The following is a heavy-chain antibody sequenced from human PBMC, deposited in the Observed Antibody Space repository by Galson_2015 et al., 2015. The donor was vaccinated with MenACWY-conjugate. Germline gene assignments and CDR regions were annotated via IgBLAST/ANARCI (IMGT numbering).Heavy chain of an antibody. D-gene: IGHD6-13*01. Sequence: SLRLSCAASGFTFSSYSMNWVRQAPGKGLEWVSYISSSSSTIYYADSVKGRFTISRDNAKNSLYLQMNSLRAEDTAVYYCARDRSSSWRDAFDIWGQGTMVTVPS. CDR3: ARDRSSSWRDAFDI. CDR1: GFTFSSYS. CDR2: ISSSSSTI. J-gene: IGHJ3*02. V-gene: IGHV3-48*04.